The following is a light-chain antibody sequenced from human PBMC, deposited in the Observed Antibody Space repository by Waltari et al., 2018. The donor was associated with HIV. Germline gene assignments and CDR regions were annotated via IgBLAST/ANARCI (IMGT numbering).Light chain of an antibody. Sequence: QSVLTQPPSASGAPGHRVIISCSGSRDNIGTNPIIWYQHLPGTAPRLLIDDNNQRPSGVPDRFSGSKSGTSGSLAISGLQSEDETDYYCATWDDTQNGWVFGAGTKLTVL. CDR1: RDNIGTNP. V-gene: IGLV1-44*01. J-gene: IGLJ3*02. CDR3: ATWDDTQNGWV. CDR2: DNN.